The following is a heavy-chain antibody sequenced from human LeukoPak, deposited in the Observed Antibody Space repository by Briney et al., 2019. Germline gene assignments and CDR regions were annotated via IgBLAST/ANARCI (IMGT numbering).Heavy chain of an antibody. D-gene: IGHD6-19*01. Sequence: ASVKVSCKASGYTFTGYYMHWVRQAPGQGLEWMGWINPNSGGTNYARKFQGRVTMTRDTSISTAYMELSRLRSDDTAVYYCARVAAHYYFDYWGQGTLVTVSS. J-gene: IGHJ4*02. V-gene: IGHV1-2*02. CDR2: INPNSGGT. CDR3: ARVAAHYYFDY. CDR1: GYTFTGYY.